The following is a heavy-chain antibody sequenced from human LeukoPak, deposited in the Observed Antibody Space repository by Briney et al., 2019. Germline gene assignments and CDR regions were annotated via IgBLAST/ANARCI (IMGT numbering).Heavy chain of an antibody. CDR3: ARGLDSSAVYGVDV. Sequence: PGGSLRLSCAASGFTFISYSINWVRQASGKGLEWVSSITSSSRYIYYADSVKGRFTISRDNPKNSLYLQMNSLRVEDTAVYYCARGLDSSAVYGVDVWGQGTTVTVSS. J-gene: IGHJ6*02. D-gene: IGHD3-22*01. V-gene: IGHV3-21*01. CDR1: GFTFISYS. CDR2: ITSSSRYI.